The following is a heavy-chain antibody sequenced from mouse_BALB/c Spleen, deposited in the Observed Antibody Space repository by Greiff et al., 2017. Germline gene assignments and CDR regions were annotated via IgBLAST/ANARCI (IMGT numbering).Heavy chain of an antibody. V-gene: IGHV14-3*02. CDR2: IDPANGNT. J-gene: IGHJ4*01. D-gene: IGHD1-1*01. Sequence: EVQLQQSGAELVKPGASVKFSCTASGFTITDTYMHWVKQRPEQGLEWIGRIDPANGNTKYDPKFQGQATITADTASNTNYLQLSSLTSEDTAVYYCAREMYYCGSSQYYAMDYWGQGTSVTVSS. CDR1: GFTITDTY. CDR3: AREMYYCGSSQYYAMDY.